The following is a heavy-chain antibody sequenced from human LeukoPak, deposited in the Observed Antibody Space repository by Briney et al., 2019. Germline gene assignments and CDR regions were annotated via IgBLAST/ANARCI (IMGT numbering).Heavy chain of an antibody. CDR3: ARALYQPYAFDI. V-gene: IGHV4-34*01. J-gene: IGHJ3*02. Sequence: SETLSLTCAVYGGSFSGYYWSWIRQPPGKGLEWIGEINHSGSTNYNPSLKSRVTISVDTSKNQFSLKLSSVTAADTAVYYCARALYQPYAFDIWGQGTMVTVSS. CDR1: GGSFSGYY. D-gene: IGHD2-2*01. CDR2: INHSGST.